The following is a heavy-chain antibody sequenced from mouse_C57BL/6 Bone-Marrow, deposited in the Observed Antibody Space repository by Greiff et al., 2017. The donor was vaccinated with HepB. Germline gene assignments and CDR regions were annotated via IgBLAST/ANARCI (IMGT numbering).Heavy chain of an antibody. D-gene: IGHD1-1*01. CDR3: ARSGEFFSIYYYGSSYVDY. J-gene: IGHJ2*01. Sequence: QVQLQQPGAELVKPGASVKLSCKASGYTFTSYWMQWVKQRPGLGLEWIGEIDPSDSYTNYNQKFKGKATLTVDTSSSTAYMQLSSLTSEDSAVYYCARSGEFFSIYYYGSSYVDYWGQGTTLTVSS. CDR1: GYTFTSYW. V-gene: IGHV1-50*01. CDR2: IDPSDSYT.